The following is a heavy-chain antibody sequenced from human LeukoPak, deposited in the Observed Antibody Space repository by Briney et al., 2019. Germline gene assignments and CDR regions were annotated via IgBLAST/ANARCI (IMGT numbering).Heavy chain of an antibody. CDR2: IKQDGSEK. CDR1: GFTFSSYG. D-gene: IGHD1-26*01. J-gene: IGHJ4*02. CDR3: ARRIVGPTSGGDY. Sequence: GGSLRLSCAASGFTFSSYGMHWVRQAPGKGLELVANIKQDGSEKYYVDSVQGRFTIARDNAKNSLYLQMNSLRVEDTAAYYCARRIVGPTSGGDYWGQGTPVTVSS. V-gene: IGHV3-7*01.